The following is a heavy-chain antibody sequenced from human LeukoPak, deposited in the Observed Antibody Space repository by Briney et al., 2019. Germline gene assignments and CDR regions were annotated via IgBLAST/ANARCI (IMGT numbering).Heavy chain of an antibody. D-gene: IGHD1/OR15-1a*01. Sequence: PGGSLRLSCAASGFTFSDYWMHWVRQAPGKGLVWVSRIKDGGSSTTYADSVEGRFTISRDNAKNTLYLQMNCLRAEDTAVYYCARGGTGSFDYWGQGTLVTVSS. J-gene: IGHJ4*02. CDR1: GFTFSDYW. CDR2: IKDGGSST. CDR3: ARGGTGSFDY. V-gene: IGHV3-74*03.